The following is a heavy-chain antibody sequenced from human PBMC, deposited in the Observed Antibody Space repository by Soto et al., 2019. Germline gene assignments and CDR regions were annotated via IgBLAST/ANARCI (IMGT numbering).Heavy chain of an antibody. D-gene: IGHD5-18*01. V-gene: IGHV3-23*01. J-gene: IGHJ6*02. CDR1: GFTFSSYA. Sequence: GGSLRLSCAASGFTFSSYAMSWVRQAPGKGLEWVSAISGSGGSTYYADSVKGRFTISRDNSKNTLYLQMNSLRAEDTAVYYCAKVGGDSYGPPDYYYYYGMDVWGQGTTVTVSS. CDR2: ISGSGGST. CDR3: AKVGGDSYGPPDYYYYYGMDV.